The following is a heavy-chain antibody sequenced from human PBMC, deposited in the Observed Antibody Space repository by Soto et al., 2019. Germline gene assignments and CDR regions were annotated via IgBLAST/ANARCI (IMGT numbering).Heavy chain of an antibody. CDR2: IIPILGKA. D-gene: IGHD3-3*01. Sequence: GASVKVSCKASGYTFTRYPIHWVRQAPGQRLEWMGRIIPILGKANYAQKFQGRVTITADKSKNTLYLQMNSLRAEDTAVYYCAKDLSYDFWSGYYRDPWFDPWGQGTLVTVSS. V-gene: IGHV1-69*04. CDR3: AKDLSYDFWSGYYRDPWFDP. J-gene: IGHJ5*02. CDR1: GYTFTRYP.